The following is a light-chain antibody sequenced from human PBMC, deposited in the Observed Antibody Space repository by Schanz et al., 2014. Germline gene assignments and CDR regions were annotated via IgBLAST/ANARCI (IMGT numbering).Light chain of an antibody. CDR1: KLGDKY. J-gene: IGLJ2*01. V-gene: IGLV3-1*01. Sequence: SSELTQPPSGSVSPGQTASITCSGDKLGDKYACWYQQKPGQSPVLVIYEDSKRPSGIPERFSGSNSGNTATLTISGTQAMDEADYYCQAWDSSTQGVFGGGTKLTVL. CDR3: QAWDSSTQGV. CDR2: EDS.